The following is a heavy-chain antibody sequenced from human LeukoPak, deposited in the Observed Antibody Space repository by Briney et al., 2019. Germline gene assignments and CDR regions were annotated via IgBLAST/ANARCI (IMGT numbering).Heavy chain of an antibody. CDR3: AKALGIAVAGTGFDY. CDR1: GFTFSSYA. Sequence: GASLRLSCAASGFTFSSYAMSWVRQAPGKGLEWVSAISGSGGSTYYADSVKGRFTISRDNSKNTLYLQMNSLRAEDTAVYYCAKALGIAVAGTGFDYWGQGTLVTVSS. CDR2: ISGSGGST. D-gene: IGHD6-19*01. V-gene: IGHV3-23*01. J-gene: IGHJ4*02.